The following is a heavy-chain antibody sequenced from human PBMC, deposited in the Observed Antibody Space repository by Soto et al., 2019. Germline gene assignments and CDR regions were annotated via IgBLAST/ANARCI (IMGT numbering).Heavy chain of an antibody. D-gene: IGHD3-3*01. CDR2: IYHSGST. CDR3: ARLHDFPYWFDP. J-gene: IGHJ5*02. V-gene: IGHV4-30-2*01. CDR1: GGSISSGGYS. Sequence: SETLSLTCAVSGGSISSGGYSWSWIRQPPGKGLEWIGYIYHSGSTYYNPSLKSRVTISVDRSKNQFSLKLSSVTAADTAVYYCARLHDFPYWFDPCGQGTLVTVSS.